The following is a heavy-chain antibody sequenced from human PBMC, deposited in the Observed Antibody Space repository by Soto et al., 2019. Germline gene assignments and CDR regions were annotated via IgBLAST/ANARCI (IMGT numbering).Heavy chain of an antibody. D-gene: IGHD1-1*01. CDR3: ARGRYGDY. CDR1: GYTFTSYG. V-gene: IGHV1-18*01. J-gene: IGHJ4*02. CDR2: ISANNDNT. Sequence: QVHLVQSGAEVRKPGASVKVSCKGSGYTFTSYGIAWVRQAPGQGLEWMGWISANNDNTNYAQKVQGRVTVTRDTSTRTAYMELRNLRAEDAAVYYCARGRYGDYWGQGALVTVSS.